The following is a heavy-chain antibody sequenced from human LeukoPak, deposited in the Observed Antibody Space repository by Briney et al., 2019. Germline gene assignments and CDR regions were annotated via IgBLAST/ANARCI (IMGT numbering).Heavy chain of an antibody. Sequence: PGWCQRLSCAASGFTFSNTAMSWVRPAPGKGLAWVSFISGSGGSTYYADSVKGRFTISRDNSKNTLFLQMNSLRAEDTAVYYCGRSGDFWSGSGVAYWGQGTLVTVSS. V-gene: IGHV3-23*01. CDR1: GFTFSNTA. CDR3: GRSGDFWSGSGVAY. CDR2: ISGSGGST. J-gene: IGHJ4*02. D-gene: IGHD3-3*01.